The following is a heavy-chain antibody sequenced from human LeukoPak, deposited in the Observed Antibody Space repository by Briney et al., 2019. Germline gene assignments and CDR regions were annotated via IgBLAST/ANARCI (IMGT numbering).Heavy chain of an antibody. CDR1: GSSFTAYY. Sequence: ASVKVSCKPTGSSFTAYYIFWMRQAPGQGLECMGWINLYNGATKYAQRFQSRVTMIRDTSISTAYMELSRLRSDDTATYYCASWAGGNEPVASFDYWGQGTLVTVSS. V-gene: IGHV1-2*02. J-gene: IGHJ4*02. CDR2: INLYNGAT. CDR3: ASWAGGNEPVASFDY. D-gene: IGHD1-14*01.